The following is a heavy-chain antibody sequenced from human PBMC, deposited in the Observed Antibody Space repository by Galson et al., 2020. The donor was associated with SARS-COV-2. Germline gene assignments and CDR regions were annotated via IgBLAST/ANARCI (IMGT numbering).Heavy chain of an antibody. Sequence: PGGSLRLSCSVSGFTFNNYAMTWVRQAPGKGLEWVAALSGSGGTTYYADSVKGRFTVSRDNSRNTLYMQMNSLRAEDTAVYYCAKFRLHWELRDDFDSWGQGTLVTVSS. D-gene: IGHD3-10*01. CDR3: AKFRLHWELRDDFDS. CDR2: LSGSGGTT. V-gene: IGHV3-23*01. CDR1: GFTFNNYA. J-gene: IGHJ4*02.